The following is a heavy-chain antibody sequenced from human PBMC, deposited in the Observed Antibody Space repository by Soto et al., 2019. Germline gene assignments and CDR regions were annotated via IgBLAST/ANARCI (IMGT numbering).Heavy chain of an antibody. Sequence: PGGSLRLSCAASGFTFSSYWMHWVRQAPGKXLVWVSRINSDGSSTSYADSVKGRFTISRDNAKNTLYLQMNSLRAEDTAVYYCARDPPYQLLYEDDYYGMDVWGQGTTVTVSS. J-gene: IGHJ6*02. CDR3: ARDPPYQLLYEDDYYGMDV. CDR1: GFTFSSYW. D-gene: IGHD2-2*02. V-gene: IGHV3-74*01. CDR2: INSDGSST.